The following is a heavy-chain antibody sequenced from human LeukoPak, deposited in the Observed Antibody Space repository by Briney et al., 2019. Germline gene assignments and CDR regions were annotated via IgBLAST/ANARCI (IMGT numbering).Heavy chain of an antibody. D-gene: IGHD4-17*01. CDR3: ARDGGYYGEKYWFDP. J-gene: IGHJ5*02. Sequence: ASVKVSCKASGYIFTSYYMHWVRQAPGQGLEWMGIINPSGGSTSYAQKFQGRVTMTRDTSTSTVYMELSSLRSEGTAMYYCARDGGYYGEKYWFDPWGQGTLVTVSS. CDR2: INPSGGST. V-gene: IGHV1-46*01. CDR1: GYIFTSYY.